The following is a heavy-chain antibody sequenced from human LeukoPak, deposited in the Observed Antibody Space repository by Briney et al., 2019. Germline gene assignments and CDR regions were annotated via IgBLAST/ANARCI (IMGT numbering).Heavy chain of an antibody. D-gene: IGHD1-14*01. J-gene: IGHJ4*02. CDR2: INPSGSST. CDR3: VKDNPLDY. Sequence: GASVKVSCKASGYTFTSYYMHWVRQAPGQGLEWMGLINPSGSSTSYAQKFQGRLSLTRDMSTSTDYMELSSLRAEDTAVYYCVKDNPLDYWGQGTLVIVSS. CDR1: GYTFTSYY. V-gene: IGHV1-46*01.